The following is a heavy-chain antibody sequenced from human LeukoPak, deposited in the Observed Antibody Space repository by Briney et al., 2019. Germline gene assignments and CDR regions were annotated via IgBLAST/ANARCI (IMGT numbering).Heavy chain of an antibody. CDR1: GFTFSRYW. Sequence: GGSLRLSCAASGFTFSRYWMTWVRQAPGKGLEWVASIKEDGSEKSYVEGRFTISRDNAENSLYLQVNSLRAEDTAVYYCARLFCSSTSCYYFDYWGQGSLVTVSS. D-gene: IGHD2-2*01. CDR2: IKEDGSEK. V-gene: IGHV3-7*04. J-gene: IGHJ4*02. CDR3: ARLFCSSTSCYYFDY.